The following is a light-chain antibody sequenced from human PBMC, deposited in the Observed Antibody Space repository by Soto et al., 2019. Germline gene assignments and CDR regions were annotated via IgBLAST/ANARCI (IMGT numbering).Light chain of an antibody. CDR3: SSYTSSSTYV. CDR1: SSDIGAYNF. J-gene: IGLJ1*01. CDR2: DVS. Sequence: QSALSQPASVSGSPGQSITISCTGTSSDIGAYNFVSWYKQHPGNAPKLMICDVSTRPSGVSNRFSGSKSGNTASLTISGLQAEDEADYYCSSYTSSSTYVFGTGTKVTVL. V-gene: IGLV2-14*01.